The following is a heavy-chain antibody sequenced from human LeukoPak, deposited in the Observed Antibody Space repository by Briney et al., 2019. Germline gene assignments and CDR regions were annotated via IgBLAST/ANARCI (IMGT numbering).Heavy chain of an antibody. Sequence: GGSLRLSCTASGFTFSDYAMTWVRQAPGKGLEWVGFIRNEANGGTADYAASVKGRFTISRNDSKTIAYLQMNSLKNEDTAVYFCSRAYSTGWLGINDFWGQGALVTVSS. V-gene: IGHV3-49*04. J-gene: IGHJ4*02. D-gene: IGHD6-19*01. CDR3: SRAYSTGWLGINDF. CDR1: GFTFSDYA. CDR2: IRNEANGGTA.